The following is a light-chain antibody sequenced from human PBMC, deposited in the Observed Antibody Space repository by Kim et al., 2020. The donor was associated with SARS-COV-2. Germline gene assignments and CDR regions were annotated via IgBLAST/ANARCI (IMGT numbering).Light chain of an antibody. CDR1: KSVSSSY. V-gene: IGKV3-20*01. J-gene: IGKJ1*01. CDR2: GAS. CDR3: QQYGSSPKT. Sequence: SPGERATLSSRASKSVSSSYLAWYQQKPGQAPRLLIYGASSRATGIPDRFSGSGSGTDFTLTISRLEPEDFAVYYCQQYGSSPKTFGQGTKVDIK.